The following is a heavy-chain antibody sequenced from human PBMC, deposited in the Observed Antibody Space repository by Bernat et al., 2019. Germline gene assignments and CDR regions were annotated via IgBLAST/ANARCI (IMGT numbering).Heavy chain of an antibody. V-gene: IGHV3-13*04. J-gene: IGHJ2*01. Sequence: EVQLVESGGGLVQAGGFLRLSCAASGFPFSSYDMHRGPQATGKGLEWVSAIGTAGDTYYPGSVKGRFTISRENAKNSLYLQMNSLRAGDTAVYYCARTRAMVQGVPYYWYFDLWGRGTLVTVSS. CDR1: GFPFSSYD. D-gene: IGHD3-10*01. CDR2: IGTAGDT. CDR3: ARTRAMVQGVPYYWYFDL.